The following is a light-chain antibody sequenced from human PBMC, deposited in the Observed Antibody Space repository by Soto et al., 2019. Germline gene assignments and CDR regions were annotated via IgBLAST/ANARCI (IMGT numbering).Light chain of an antibody. J-gene: IGLJ1*01. V-gene: IGLV2-14*01. CDR3: GSYTSSTTLGYV. CDR1: SSDVGGYNY. Sequence: QSVLTQPASVSGSSGQSITISCTGTSSDVGGYNYVSWYQQHPGKAPKLLIYDVTTRPSGVSSRFSGSKSGNTASLTVSGLQAEDEADYYCGSYTSSTTLGYVFGTGTKLTVL. CDR2: DVT.